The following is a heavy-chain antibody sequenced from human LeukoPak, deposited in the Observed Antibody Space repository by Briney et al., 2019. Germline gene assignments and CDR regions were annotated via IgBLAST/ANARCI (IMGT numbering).Heavy chain of an antibody. Sequence: GGSLRLSCSASGFTFRNHWMTWIRQAPGNGLEWVANIKEDGSETFYADSLKGRFIISRDNAQNSLYLQMNGLRAEDTAMYYCARIWDESGYYFGYFDSWGQGTLVTVSS. V-gene: IGHV3-7*01. CDR2: IKEDGSET. CDR1: GFTFRNHW. CDR3: ARIWDESGYYFGYFDS. J-gene: IGHJ4*02. D-gene: IGHD3-22*01.